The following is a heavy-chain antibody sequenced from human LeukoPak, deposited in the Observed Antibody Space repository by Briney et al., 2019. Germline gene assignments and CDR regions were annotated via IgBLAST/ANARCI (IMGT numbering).Heavy chain of an antibody. CDR3: AKGDDYGANTRLPKYNWFDR. V-gene: IGHV3-30*02. J-gene: IGHJ5*02. CDR1: GFTFSTCA. CDR2: IRYDGNNK. Sequence: GGSLRLSCAASGFTFSTCAMHWVRQAPGKGLEWVAFIRYDGNNKNYADSVKGRFTISRDNSKDTLFLQMNSLRPEDTAVYYCAKGDDYGANTRLPKYNWFDRWGQGTLVTVSS. D-gene: IGHD4-23*01.